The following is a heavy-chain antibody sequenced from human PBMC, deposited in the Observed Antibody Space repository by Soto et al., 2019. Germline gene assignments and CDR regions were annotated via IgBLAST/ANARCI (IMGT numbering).Heavy chain of an antibody. CDR1: GFTFSSYG. J-gene: IGHJ4*02. CDR2: IWYDGSNK. V-gene: IGHV3-33*01. Sequence: PGGSLRLSCAASGFTFSSYGMHWVRQAPGKGLEWVAVIWYDGSNKYYADSVKGRFTISRDNSKNTLYLQMNSLRAEDTAVYYCARGRYSGYDTVGPNGGLYYFDYWGQGTLVTVSS. D-gene: IGHD5-12*01. CDR3: ARGRYSGYDTVGPNGGLYYFDY.